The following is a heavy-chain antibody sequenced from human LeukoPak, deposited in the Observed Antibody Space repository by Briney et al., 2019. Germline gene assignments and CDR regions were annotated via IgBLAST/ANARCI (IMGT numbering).Heavy chain of an antibody. Sequence: PSETLSLTCTVSGGSISSYYWSWIRQPAGKGLEWIGRIYTSGGTNYNPSLKSRVTISVDKSKNQFSLKLNSVTAADTAVYYCARGEGRYSGYDSYYYYMDVWGTGTTVTVSS. CDR3: ARGEGRYSGYDSYYYYMDV. D-gene: IGHD5-12*01. J-gene: IGHJ6*03. V-gene: IGHV4-4*07. CDR2: IYTSGGT. CDR1: GGSISSYY.